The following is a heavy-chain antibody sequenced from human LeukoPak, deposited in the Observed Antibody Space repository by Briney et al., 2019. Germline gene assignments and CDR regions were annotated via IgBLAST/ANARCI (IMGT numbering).Heavy chain of an antibody. V-gene: IGHV1-18*01. CDR2: ISAYNGNT. CDR1: GYTFTSYG. D-gene: IGHD2-2*02. J-gene: IGHJ6*02. CDR3: ARDVVVVPAAIGYYYYYGMDV. Sequence: ASVRVSCTASGYTFTSYGISWVRQAPGQGLEWMGWISAYNGNTNYAQKLQGRVTMTTDTSTSTAYMELRSLRSDDTAVYYCARDVVVVPAAIGYYYYYGMDVWGQGTTVTVSS.